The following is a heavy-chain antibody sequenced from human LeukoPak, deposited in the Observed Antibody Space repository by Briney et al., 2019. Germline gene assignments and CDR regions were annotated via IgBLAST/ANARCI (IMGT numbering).Heavy chain of an antibody. CDR3: ARDGARDHDTSGYYAY. D-gene: IGHD3-22*01. Sequence: GGSLRLSCAASGFTVSSNYMTWVRQAPGKGLEWVSVIYGGDSTSYADSVKGRFTISRDNSNNTLYLQMNSLRAEDTAVYYCARDGARDHDTSGYYAYWGQGTLVTVSS. CDR1: GFTVSSNY. J-gene: IGHJ4*02. CDR2: IYGGDST. V-gene: IGHV3-66*01.